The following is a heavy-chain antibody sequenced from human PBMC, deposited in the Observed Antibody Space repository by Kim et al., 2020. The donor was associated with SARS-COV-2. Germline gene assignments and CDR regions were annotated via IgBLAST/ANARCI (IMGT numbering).Heavy chain of an antibody. CDR3: ARCRPGSYYIPLFDY. J-gene: IGHJ4*02. CDR1: GGSISSGGYY. CDR2: IYYSGSS. Sequence: SETLSLTCTVSGGSISSGGYYWSWIRQHPGKGLEWIGYIYYSGSSYYNPSLKSRVTISVDTSKNQFSLKLSSVTAADTAVYYCARCRPGSYYIPLFDYWGQGTLVTVSS. V-gene: IGHV4-31*03. D-gene: IGHD3-10*01.